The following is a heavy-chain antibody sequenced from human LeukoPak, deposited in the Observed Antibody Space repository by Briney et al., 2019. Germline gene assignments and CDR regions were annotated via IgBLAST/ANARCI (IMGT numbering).Heavy chain of an antibody. D-gene: IGHD2-21*01. CDR2: IKSKTDGGTT. V-gene: IGHV3-15*07. J-gene: IGHJ4*02. CDR3: VTDLVIKGYFDY. CDR1: GFTFSNAW. Sequence: GGSLRLSCAASGFTFSNAWMNWVRQAPGKGLEWVGRIKSKTDGGTTDYAAPVKGRFTISRDDSKNTLYLQMNSLKTEDTAVYYSVTDLVIKGYFDYWGQGALVTVSS.